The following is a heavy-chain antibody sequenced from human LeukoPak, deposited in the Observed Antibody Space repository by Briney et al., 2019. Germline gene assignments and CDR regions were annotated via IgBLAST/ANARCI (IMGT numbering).Heavy chain of an antibody. CDR1: GYTFTSYY. Sequence: ASVKVSCKASGYTFTSYYMHWVRQAPGQGLEWMGIINPSGGSTSYAQKFQGRVTITTDESTSTAYMELSSLRSEDTAVYYCARARYCTNGVCLSPFDYWGQGTLVTVSS. CDR2: INPSGGST. V-gene: IGHV1-46*01. CDR3: ARARYCTNGVCLSPFDY. D-gene: IGHD2-8*01. J-gene: IGHJ4*02.